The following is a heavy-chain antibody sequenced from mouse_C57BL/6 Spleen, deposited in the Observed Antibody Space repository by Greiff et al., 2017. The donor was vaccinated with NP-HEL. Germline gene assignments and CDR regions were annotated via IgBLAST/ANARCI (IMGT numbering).Heavy chain of an antibody. CDR1: GYAFTNYL. CDR3: ARSYYYGSFYAMDY. V-gene: IGHV1-54*01. J-gene: IGHJ4*01. Sequence: QVQLKESGAELVRPGTSVKVSCKASGYAFTNYLIEWVKQRPGQGLEWIGVINPGSGGTNYNEKFKGKATLTADKSSSTAYMQLSSLTSEDSAVYFCARSYYYGSFYAMDYWGQGTSVTVSS. D-gene: IGHD1-1*01. CDR2: INPGSGGT.